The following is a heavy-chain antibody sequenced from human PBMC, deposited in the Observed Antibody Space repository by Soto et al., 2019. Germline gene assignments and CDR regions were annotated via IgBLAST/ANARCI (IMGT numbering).Heavy chain of an antibody. CDR3: ARDGGSAVAGTGGWFDP. J-gene: IGHJ5*02. D-gene: IGHD6-19*01. V-gene: IGHV4-4*02. CDR1: SGSISSSNW. CDR2: IYHSGST. Sequence: QVQLQESGPGLVKPSGTLSLTCAVSSGSISSSNWWSWVRQPPGKGLEWIGEIYHSGSTNYNPSLKSRVTISVDKSKNQFSLKLSSVTAADTAVYYCARDGGSAVAGTGGWFDPWGQGTLVTVSS.